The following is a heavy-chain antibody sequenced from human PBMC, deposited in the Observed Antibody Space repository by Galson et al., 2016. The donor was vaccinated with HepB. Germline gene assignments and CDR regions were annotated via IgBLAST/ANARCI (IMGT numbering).Heavy chain of an antibody. Sequence: SLRLSCAASGFTFSTYWMHWVRQAPGKGLVWVSRINSDGSSTGFADSVKGRFTTSRDNAKNTLYLQMNSLRAEDTAVYYCASSVRGSGSPPGGYWGQGILVTVSS. CDR3: ASSVRGSGSPPGGY. CDR1: GFTFSTYW. J-gene: IGHJ4*02. CDR2: INSDGSST. D-gene: IGHD3-10*01. V-gene: IGHV3-74*01.